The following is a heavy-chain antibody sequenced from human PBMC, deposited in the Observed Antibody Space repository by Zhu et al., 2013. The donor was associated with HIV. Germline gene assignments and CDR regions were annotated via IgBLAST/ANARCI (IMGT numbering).Heavy chain of an antibody. Sequence: QVQLVQSGAEVKKPGSSVKVSCKASGGTFSSYTISWVRQAPGQGLEWMGRIIPILGIANYAQKFQGRVTITADKSTSTAYMELSSLRSEDTAVYYCAREGGYYDMGDAFDIWGQGTMVTVSS. CDR3: AREGGYYDMGDAFDI. CDR1: GGTFSSYT. CDR2: IIPILGIA. V-gene: IGHV1-69*08. D-gene: IGHD3-22*01. J-gene: IGHJ3*02.